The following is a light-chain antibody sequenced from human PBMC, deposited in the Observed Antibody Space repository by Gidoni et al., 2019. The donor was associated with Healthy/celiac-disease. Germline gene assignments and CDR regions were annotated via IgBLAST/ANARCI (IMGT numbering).Light chain of an antibody. V-gene: IGLV3-1*01. J-gene: IGLJ2*01. CDR1: KLGDKY. Sequence: SYELTQPPSVSVSPGQTASITCSGEKLGDKYACWYQQKPGQSPVPVIYQDSKRPSGIPERFSGSNSGNTATLTISGTQAMDEADYYCQAWDSSQGVFGGGTKLTVL. CDR3: QAWDSSQGV. CDR2: QDS.